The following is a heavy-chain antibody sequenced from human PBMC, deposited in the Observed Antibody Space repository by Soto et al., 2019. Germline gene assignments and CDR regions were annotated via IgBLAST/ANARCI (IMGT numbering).Heavy chain of an antibody. D-gene: IGHD3-9*01. CDR2: IKSKTDGGTT. V-gene: IGHV3-15*01. J-gene: IGHJ4*02. CDR1: GFTFSNAW. Sequence: GGSLRLSCAASGFTFSNAWMNWVRQAPGKGLEWVGRIKSKTDGGTTDYAAPVKDRFTISRDDSKNTLYLQMNSLKTEDTAVYYCTTEGILRYFDWLGYYFDYWGRGTLVTVSS. CDR3: TTEGILRYFDWLGYYFDY.